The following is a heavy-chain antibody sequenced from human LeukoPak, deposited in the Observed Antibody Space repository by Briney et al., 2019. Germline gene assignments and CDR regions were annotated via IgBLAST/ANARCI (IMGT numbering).Heavy chain of an antibody. J-gene: IGHJ4*02. V-gene: IGHV3-20*04. CDR3: ASPRWIQLWHPFDY. D-gene: IGHD5-18*01. CDR2: INWNGGST. Sequence: GGSLRLSCAASGFTFDDYGMSWVRQAPGKGLEWVSGINWNGGSTGYADSVKGRFTISRDNAKNSLYLQMNSLRAEDTALYYCASPRWIQLWHPFDYWGQGTLVTVSS. CDR1: GFTFDDYG.